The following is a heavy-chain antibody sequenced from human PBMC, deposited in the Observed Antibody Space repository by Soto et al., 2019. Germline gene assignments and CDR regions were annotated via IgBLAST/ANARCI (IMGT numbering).Heavy chain of an antibody. D-gene: IGHD5-18*01. Sequence: QVQLQESGPGLVKPSQTLSLTCTVSGGSISSGDYYWSWIRQPPGKGLEWIGYIDYSGNTYSNPSLKSRATIAVDTSKNQFSLRLSSVTAADTAVYYCASTRGYTYGYFRYFDYWGQGTLVTVS. CDR3: ASTRGYTYGYFRYFDY. V-gene: IGHV4-30-4*01. J-gene: IGHJ4*02. CDR1: GGSISSGDYY. CDR2: IDYSGNT.